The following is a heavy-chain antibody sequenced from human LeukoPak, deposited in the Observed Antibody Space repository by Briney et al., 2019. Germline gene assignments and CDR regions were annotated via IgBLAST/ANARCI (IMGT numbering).Heavy chain of an antibody. V-gene: IGHV4-34*01. CDR2: INHSGST. D-gene: IGHD6-13*01. CDR1: GGSFSGYY. J-gene: IGHJ5*02. CDR3: AREGIAAARGWFDP. Sequence: SETLSFTCAVYGGSFSGYYWSWIRQPPGKGLEWIGEINHSGSTNYNPSLKSRVTISVDTSKNQFSLKLSSVTAADTAVYYCAREGIAAARGWFDPWGQGTLVTVSS.